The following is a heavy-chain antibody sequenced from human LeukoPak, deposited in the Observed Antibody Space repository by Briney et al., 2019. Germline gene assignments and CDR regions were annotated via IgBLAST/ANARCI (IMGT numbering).Heavy chain of an antibody. J-gene: IGHJ4*02. CDR1: GYTFTSYY. Sequence: ASVKVSCKASGYTFTSYYMHWVRQAPGQGLEWMGIINPSGGTTSYAQQFQGRVTMTRDTSTGTIYMELSSLRSEDTAVYYCARSLTGYYDSSGFWGQGTLVTVSS. CDR2: INPSGGTT. CDR3: ARSLTGYYDSSGF. D-gene: IGHD3-22*01. V-gene: IGHV1-46*01.